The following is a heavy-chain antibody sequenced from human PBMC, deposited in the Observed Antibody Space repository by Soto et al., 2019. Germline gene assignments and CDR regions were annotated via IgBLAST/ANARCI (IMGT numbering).Heavy chain of an antibody. V-gene: IGHV4-31*03. CDR3: ARGSSIAGLYYGMDV. Sequence: QVQLQESGPGLVKPSQTLSLTCTVSGGSISSGGYYWTWIRQHPGKGLEWIGYNYYSGITYYNPALKSRVTISLDTSKNQFSLQLSSVTAADTAVYYCARGSSIAGLYYGMDVWGQVTTVTVSS. J-gene: IGHJ6*02. D-gene: IGHD6-6*01. CDR1: GGSISSGGYY. CDR2: NYYSGIT.